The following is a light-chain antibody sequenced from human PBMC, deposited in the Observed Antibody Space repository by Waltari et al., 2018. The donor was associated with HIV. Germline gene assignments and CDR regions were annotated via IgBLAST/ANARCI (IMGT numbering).Light chain of an antibody. V-gene: IGKV3-20*01. CDR3: QQYGNSGT. CDR2: GAS. J-gene: IGKJ1*01. Sequence: ELVLTQSPGTLSLSPGERATLSCRASQSLSSNYLAWYQQKPGQAPRLLIHGASSRATGIPDRFSGSGSETDFTLTISRLEPEDFAVYYCQQYGNSGTFGQGTKVEIK. CDR1: QSLSSNY.